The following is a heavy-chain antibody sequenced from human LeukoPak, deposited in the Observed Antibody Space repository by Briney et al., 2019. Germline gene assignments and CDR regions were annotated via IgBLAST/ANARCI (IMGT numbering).Heavy chain of an antibody. V-gene: IGHV3-53*01. D-gene: IGHD3-22*01. CDR2: IYRGGST. J-gene: IGHJ1*01. CDR1: GFPVSSKY. CDR3: ARSPDGYYYVGYFQH. Sequence: PGGTRDLSVAASGFPVSSKYMSGGRRAPGKGRGGGSVIYRGGSTYYADSVKGRFTISRDNSKNTLYLQMNSLRAEDTAVYYCARSPDGYYYVGYFQHWGQGTLVTVSS.